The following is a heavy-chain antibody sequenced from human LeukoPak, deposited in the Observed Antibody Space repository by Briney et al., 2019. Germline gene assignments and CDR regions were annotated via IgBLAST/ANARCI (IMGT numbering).Heavy chain of an antibody. CDR3: ARFLAGTRHFHFYYYMDV. CDR1: GGSFGGYY. Sequence: PSETLSLTCAVYGGSFGGYYWSWIRQPPGKGLEWIGEINHSGSTNYNPSLKSRVTISVDTSKNQFSLKVISVTAADTAVYYCARFLAGTRHFHFYYYMDVWGKGTTVTISS. CDR2: INHSGST. V-gene: IGHV4-34*01. J-gene: IGHJ6*03. D-gene: IGHD3-9*01.